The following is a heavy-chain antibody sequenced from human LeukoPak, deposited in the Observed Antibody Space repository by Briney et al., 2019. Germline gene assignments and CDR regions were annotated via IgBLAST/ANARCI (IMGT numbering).Heavy chain of an antibody. Sequence: PGGSLRLSCAASGFTFSSYGMHWVRQAPGKGLEWVAVISYDGSNKYYADSVKGRFTISRDNSKNTLYLQMNSLRAEDTAVYYCASAPYYYDSSGYLGYWGQGTLVTVSS. CDR2: ISYDGSNK. J-gene: IGHJ4*02. CDR3: ASAPYYYDSSGYLGY. V-gene: IGHV3-30*03. CDR1: GFTFSSYG. D-gene: IGHD3-22*01.